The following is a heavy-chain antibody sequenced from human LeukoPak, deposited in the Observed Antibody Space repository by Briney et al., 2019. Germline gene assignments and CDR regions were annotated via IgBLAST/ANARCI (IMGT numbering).Heavy chain of an antibody. CDR2: IYYSGST. CDR3: ARDLKHPYPLLEWLLVYYYYGMDV. CDR1: GGSISSGGYY. Sequence: SQTLSLTCTVSGGSISSGGYYWSWIRQHPGKGLEWIGYIYYSGSTYYNPSLKSRVTISVDTSKNQFSLKLSSVTAADTAVYYCARDLKHPYPLLEWLLVYYYYGMDVWGQGTTVTVSS. V-gene: IGHV4-31*03. J-gene: IGHJ6*02. D-gene: IGHD3-3*01.